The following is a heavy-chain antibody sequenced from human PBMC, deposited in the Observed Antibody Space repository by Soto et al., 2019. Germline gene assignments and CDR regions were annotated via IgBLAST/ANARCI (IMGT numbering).Heavy chain of an antibody. J-gene: IGHJ6*03. Sequence: SETLSLTCTVSGGSISSYYWSWIRQPPGKGLEWIGYIYYSGSTNYNPSLKSRVTISVDTSKNQFSLKLSSVTAADTAVYYCARSPHSFYPAYYYMDVWGKGTTVTVSS. V-gene: IGHV4-59*08. D-gene: IGHD3-3*01. CDR2: IYYSGST. CDR3: ARSPHSFYPAYYYMDV. CDR1: GGSISSYY.